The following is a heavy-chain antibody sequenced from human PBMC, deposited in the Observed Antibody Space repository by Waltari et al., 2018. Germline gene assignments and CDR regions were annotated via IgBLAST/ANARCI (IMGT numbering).Heavy chain of an antibody. Sequence: QLLESGGGWSQAGGSLRTSRAACWFTFHHVARSWVRQAPGKGPEWVSGITSGGGDTYYTDSVRGRFTISRDNSKNTVYLQMNSLRHEDTAVYYCAKEIYRIGRPCFDYWGQGVRVTVSS. J-gene: IGHJ4*02. CDR1: WFTFHHVA. CDR2: ITSGGGDT. D-gene: IGHD6-19*01. V-gene: IGHV3-23*01. CDR3: AKEIYRIGRPCFDY.